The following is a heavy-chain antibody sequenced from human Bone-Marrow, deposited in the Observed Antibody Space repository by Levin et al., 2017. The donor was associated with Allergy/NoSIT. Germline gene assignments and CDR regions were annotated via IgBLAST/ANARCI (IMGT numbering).Heavy chain of an antibody. J-gene: IGHJ4*02. D-gene: IGHD3-22*01. Sequence: ASVKVSCKASGYTFTGYYLHWVRQAPGQGPEWMGWFNPNSGGPNYAQKFQGRVTMTRDTSISTAYMELSRLRSDDTAVYYCARLSHYNDSCWGPGTLVTVSS. CDR3: ARLSHYNDSC. V-gene: IGHV1-2*02. CDR1: GYTFTGYY. CDR2: FNPNSGGP.